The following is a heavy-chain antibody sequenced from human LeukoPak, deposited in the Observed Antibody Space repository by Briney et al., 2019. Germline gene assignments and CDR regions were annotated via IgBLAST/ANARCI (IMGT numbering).Heavy chain of an antibody. CDR1: GFTFSSYA. CDR3: AKDTGYSGYDSPHWFDP. D-gene: IGHD5-12*01. V-gene: IGHV3-23*01. CDR2: ISGSDGST. J-gene: IGHJ5*02. Sequence: GGSLRLSCAASGFTFSSYAMSWVRQAPGKGLEWVSAISGSDGSTYYADSVKGRFTISRDNSKNTLYLQMNSLRAEDTAVYYCAKDTGYSGYDSPHWFDPWGQGTLVTVSS.